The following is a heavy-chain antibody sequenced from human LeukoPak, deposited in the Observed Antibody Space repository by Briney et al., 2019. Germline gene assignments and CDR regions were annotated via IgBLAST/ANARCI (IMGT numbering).Heavy chain of an antibody. CDR2: IWYDGGNK. CDR1: GFIFSAYG. Sequence: GRSLRLSCAALGFIFSAYGMHWVRQAPGKGLEWVAVIWYDGGNKYYADSVKGRFTISRDNSKNTLYLQMNSLRAEDTAVYYCAKERLHKYYYDSSGSYYFDYWGQGTLVTVSS. D-gene: IGHD3-22*01. CDR3: AKERLHKYYYDSSGSYYFDY. J-gene: IGHJ4*02. V-gene: IGHV3-33*06.